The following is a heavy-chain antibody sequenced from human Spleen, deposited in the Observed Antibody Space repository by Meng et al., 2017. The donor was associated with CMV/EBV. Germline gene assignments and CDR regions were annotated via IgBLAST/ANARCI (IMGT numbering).Heavy chain of an antibody. Sequence: YGGSFSGYYWSWIRQPPGKELEWIGEINHSGSTNYNPSLKSRVTISVDTSKNQFSLKLSSVTAADTAVYYCATSLAAAGRGNWFDPWGQGTLVTVSS. V-gene: IGHV4-34*01. CDR1: GGSFSGYY. D-gene: IGHD6-13*01. CDR2: INHSGST. J-gene: IGHJ5*02. CDR3: ATSLAAAGRGNWFDP.